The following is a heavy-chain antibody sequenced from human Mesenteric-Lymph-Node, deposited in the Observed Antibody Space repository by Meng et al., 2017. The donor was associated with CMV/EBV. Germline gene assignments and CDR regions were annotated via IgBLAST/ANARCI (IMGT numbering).Heavy chain of an antibody. CDR1: GYTFTNYG. V-gene: IGHV1-18*01. CDR2: ISAYNGNT. J-gene: IGHJ4*02. Sequence: KASGYTFTNYGISWVRQAPGQGLEWMGWISAYNGNTNYAQNLQGRVTMTTDTSTSTAYMELRSLRSEDTAVYYCARDFGSSSWSFDYWGQGTLVTVSS. D-gene: IGHD6-13*01. CDR3: ARDFGSSSWSFDY.